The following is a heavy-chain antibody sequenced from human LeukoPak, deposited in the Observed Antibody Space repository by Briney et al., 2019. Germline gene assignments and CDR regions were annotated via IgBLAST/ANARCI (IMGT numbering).Heavy chain of an antibody. Sequence: ASVKVSCKASGYTFTGYHMHWVRQAPGQGLEWVGWINPNSGGTNYAQKFQGRVTMTRDTSISTAYMELSRLRSDDTAVYYCASCSGYCDSSGYLQFDYWGQGTLVTVSS. CDR2: INPNSGGT. D-gene: IGHD3-22*01. J-gene: IGHJ4*02. V-gene: IGHV1-2*02. CDR3: ASCSGYCDSSGYLQFDY. CDR1: GYTFTGYH.